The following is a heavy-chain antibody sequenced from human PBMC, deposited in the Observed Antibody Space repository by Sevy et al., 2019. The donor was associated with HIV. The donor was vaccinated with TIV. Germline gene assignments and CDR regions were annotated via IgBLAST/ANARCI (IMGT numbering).Heavy chain of an antibody. V-gene: IGHV3-73*01. CDR3: TRRSIAVAGSDAFDI. Sequence: GGSLRLSCAASGFTFSGSAMHWVRQASGKGLEWVGRIRSKANSYATAYAASVKGRFTISRDDSKNTAYLQMNSLKTEDMAVYYCTRRSIAVAGSDAFDIWGQGTMVTVSS. CDR1: GFTFSGSA. CDR2: IRSKANSYAT. D-gene: IGHD6-19*01. J-gene: IGHJ3*02.